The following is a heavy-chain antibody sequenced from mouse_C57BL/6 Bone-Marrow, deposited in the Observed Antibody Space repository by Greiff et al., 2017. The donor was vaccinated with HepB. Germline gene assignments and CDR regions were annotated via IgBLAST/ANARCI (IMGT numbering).Heavy chain of an antibody. J-gene: IGHJ4*01. D-gene: IGHD1-1*01. CDR3: ARNFYYGSSYAMDY. CDR1: GFSLTSYG. V-gene: IGHV2-6*01. Sequence: VQGVESGPGLVAPSQSLSITCTVSGFSLTSYGVDWVRQSPGKGLEWLGVIWGVGSTNYNSALKSRLSISKDNSKSQVFLKMNSLQTDDTAMYYCARNFYYGSSYAMDYWGQGTSVTVSS. CDR2: IWGVGST.